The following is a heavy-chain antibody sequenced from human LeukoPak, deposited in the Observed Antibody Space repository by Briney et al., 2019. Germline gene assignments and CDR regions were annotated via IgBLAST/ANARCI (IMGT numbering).Heavy chain of an antibody. V-gene: IGHV4-34*01. D-gene: IGHD5-18*01. CDR1: GGSFSGYY. CDR3: ARGSQRGYSLSDAFDI. CDR2: INHSGST. Sequence: PSETLSLTCAVYGGSFSGYYWSWLRQPPGKGLEWIGEINHSGSTNYNPSLKSRVTISVDTSKNQFSLKLSSVTAADTAVYYCARGSQRGYSLSDAFDIWGQGTMVTVSS. J-gene: IGHJ3*02.